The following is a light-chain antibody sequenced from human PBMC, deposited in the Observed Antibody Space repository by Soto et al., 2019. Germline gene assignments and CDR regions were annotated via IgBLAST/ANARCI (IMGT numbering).Light chain of an antibody. CDR3: QQYKTWT. Sequence: DIQLTQSPSTLSASVGDRVTITCRASQCVSSSFAWYEPKPGKAPKLLIXDASSLESGVPTSFSGSVSGTEFTLTISSLQADEFATYYCQQYKTWTFGQGTKVDIK. J-gene: IGKJ1*01. V-gene: IGKV1-5*01. CDR2: DAS. CDR1: QCVSSS.